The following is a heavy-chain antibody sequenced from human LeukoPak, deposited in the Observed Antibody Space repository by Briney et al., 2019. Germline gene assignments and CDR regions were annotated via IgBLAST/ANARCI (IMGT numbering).Heavy chain of an antibody. CDR2: ISTYKGNT. CDR1: GYPFTTYP. CDR3: ARHDYGDYGAY. D-gene: IGHD4-17*01. J-gene: IGHJ4*02. Sequence: GASVKVSCKASGYPFTTYPISWVRQAPGQGLEWMGWISTYKGNTNYAQKLQGRVTMTTDASTSTTYMELRSLRSDDTAVYYCARHDYGDYGAYWGQGTLVTVS. V-gene: IGHV1-18*01.